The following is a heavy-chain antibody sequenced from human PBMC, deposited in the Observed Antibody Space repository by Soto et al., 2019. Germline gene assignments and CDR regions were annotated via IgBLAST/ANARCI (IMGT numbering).Heavy chain of an antibody. V-gene: IGHV4-59*01. CDR3: ASTPAAFSAYYYGMDV. CDR2: VYYSGST. CDR1: GGSISSYY. J-gene: IGHJ6*02. Sequence: SETLSLTCTVSGGSISSYYWSWIRQPPGKGLEWIGYVYYSGSTNYNPSLKSRVTISVDTSKNQFSLKLSSVTAADTAVFYCASTPAAFSAYYYGMDVWGQGTTVTVSS. D-gene: IGHD2-2*01.